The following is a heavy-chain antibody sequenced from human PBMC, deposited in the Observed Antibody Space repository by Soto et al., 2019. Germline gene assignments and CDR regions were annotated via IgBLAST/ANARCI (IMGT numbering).Heavy chain of an antibody. D-gene: IGHD3-22*01. V-gene: IGHV3-66*01. CDR2: IYSGGST. CDR3: ARMGDSSGYSGWFAP. CDR1: GFTVSSNY. J-gene: IGHJ5*02. Sequence: EVPLVESGGGLVQPGGSLRLSCAASGFTVSSNYMSWVRQAPGKGLEWVSVIYSGGSTYYADSVKGRFTISRDNSKNTLYLQMNSLRAEDTAVYYCARMGDSSGYSGWFAPWGQGTLVTVSS.